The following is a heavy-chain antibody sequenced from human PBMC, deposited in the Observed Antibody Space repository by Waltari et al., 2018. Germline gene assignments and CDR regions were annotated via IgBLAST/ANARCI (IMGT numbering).Heavy chain of an antibody. CDR2: ISYDGFSK. CDR3: AREGGTSGYSGFFDT. V-gene: IGHV3-30-3*01. J-gene: IGHJ4*02. CDR1: GSTFSNHI. D-gene: IGHD6-25*01. Sequence: PLVESGGGVVQPGRSLRLSSAAPGSTFSNHIIHWARRTPGKGLEWVAAISYDGFSKYYADSVKGRFTIAADTSKTTVNLQLNSLTNEDTAVYYCAREGGTSGYSGFFDTWGPGTQVTVSS.